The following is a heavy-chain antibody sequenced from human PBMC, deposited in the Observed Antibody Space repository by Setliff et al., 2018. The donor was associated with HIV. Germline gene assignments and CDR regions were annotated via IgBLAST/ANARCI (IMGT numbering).Heavy chain of an antibody. CDR1: GASIISASHY. V-gene: IGHV4-61*10. CDR2: VYASGGT. CDR3: ARAIQPYYMDV. Sequence: SETLSLTCTVSGASIISASHYWTWIRQPAGKGLEYIGHVYASGGTDYNPSLRTRVTISVDTSKNQFSLNLRSVTAADTAVYYCARAIQPYYMDVWGKGTTVTVSS. J-gene: IGHJ6*03.